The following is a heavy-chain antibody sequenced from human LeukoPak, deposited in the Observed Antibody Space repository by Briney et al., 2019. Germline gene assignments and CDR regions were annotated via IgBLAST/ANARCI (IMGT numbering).Heavy chain of an antibody. D-gene: IGHD3-16*01. CDR1: GGSFSDYY. CDR3: ARQRDSSLRSSYFDY. J-gene: IGHJ4*02. Sequence: SETLSLTCAVYGGSFSDYYWSWIRQPPGKGLEWIGSIYSSGSTYYNPSLKSRITISVDTSKNQFSLKLSSVTAADTAVYYCARQRDSSLRSSYFDYWGQGTLVTVSS. CDR2: IYSSGST. V-gene: IGHV4-34*01.